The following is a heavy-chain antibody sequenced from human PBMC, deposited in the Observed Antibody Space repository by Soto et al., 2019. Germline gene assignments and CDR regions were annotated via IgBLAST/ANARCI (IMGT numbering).Heavy chain of an antibody. Sequence: PSETLSLTCTVSGGSISSGDYYWSWIRQPPGKGLEWIGYIYYSGSTYYNPSLKSRVTISVDTSKNQFSLKLSSVTAADTAVYYCASRHYLRFQQRDYYYYYMDVWGKGTTVTVSS. D-gene: IGHD3-3*01. CDR1: GGSISSGDYY. CDR3: ASRHYLRFQQRDYYYYYMDV. J-gene: IGHJ6*03. V-gene: IGHV4-30-4*01. CDR2: IYYSGST.